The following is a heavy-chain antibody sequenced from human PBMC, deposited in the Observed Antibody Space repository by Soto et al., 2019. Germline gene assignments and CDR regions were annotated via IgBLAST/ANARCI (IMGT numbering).Heavy chain of an antibody. V-gene: IGHV3-21*01. CDR3: ARSPKQWELRPRLIYYYGMDV. J-gene: IGHJ6*02. Sequence: PGGSLRLSCAASGFTFSSYSMNWVRQAPGKGLEWVSSISSSSSYIYYADSVKGRFTISRDNAKNSLYLQMNSLRAEDTAVYYCARSPKQWELRPRLIYYYGMDVWAKGPRSPSP. D-gene: IGHD1-26*01. CDR1: GFTFSSYS. CDR2: ISSSSSYI.